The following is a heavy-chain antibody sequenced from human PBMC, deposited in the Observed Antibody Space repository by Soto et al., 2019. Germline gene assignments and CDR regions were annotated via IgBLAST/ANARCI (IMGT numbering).Heavy chain of an antibody. Sequence: QVQLVQSGAEVKKPGASVKVSCKASGYTCTDSYMHWVRQAPGHGLEWMGWINPVSGATKYAQKFQGWVTMTRDTSIRIVYMDLSRLTSDDTALYYCARDPLPYAGIGYYFDYWGQGTLVTVSS. J-gene: IGHJ4*02. CDR1: GYTCTDSY. V-gene: IGHV1-2*04. CDR2: INPVSGAT. CDR3: ARDPLPYAGIGYYFDY. D-gene: IGHD3-22*01.